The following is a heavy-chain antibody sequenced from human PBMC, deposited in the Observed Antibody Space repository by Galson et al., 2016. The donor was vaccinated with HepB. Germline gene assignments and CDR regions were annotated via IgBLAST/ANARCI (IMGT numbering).Heavy chain of an antibody. Sequence: SLRLSCAASGFTFSSNSMNWVRQAPGKGLEWVSYISRNSLTIHYADSVKGRFTISRGNAKNSLYLQMNSLRYEDTAVYYCASALGIRDYYGMDVWGQGTTVTVSS. CDR3: ASALGIRDYYGMDV. D-gene: IGHD7-27*01. CDR1: GFTFSSNS. J-gene: IGHJ6*02. V-gene: IGHV3-48*02. CDR2: ISRNSLTI.